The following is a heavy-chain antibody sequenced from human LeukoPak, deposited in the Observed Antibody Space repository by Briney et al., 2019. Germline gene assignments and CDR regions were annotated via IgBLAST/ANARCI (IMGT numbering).Heavy chain of an antibody. Sequence: ASVKVSCKASGYTFTSFDINWVRQATGQGLEWMGWMNPSGGNAGYAQKFQGRVTMTRDTSIGTAYMELSRLRSDDTAVYYCARGTGIKRGFDYWGQGTLVTVSS. CDR1: GYTFTSFD. CDR2: MNPSGGNA. J-gene: IGHJ4*02. V-gene: IGHV1-8*01. CDR3: ARGTGIKRGFDY. D-gene: IGHD7-27*01.